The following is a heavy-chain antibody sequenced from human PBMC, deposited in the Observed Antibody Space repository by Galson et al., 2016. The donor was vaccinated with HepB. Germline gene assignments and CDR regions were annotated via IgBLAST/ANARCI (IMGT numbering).Heavy chain of an antibody. Sequence: SLRLSCAASGFTFSIHDMHWVRQAPGKGLEWVSAIETAGDTYYADSVKGRFTISRENAKNSLYLQMNSLRAGDTAVYYCARGKSLLTMPWNYGLDVWGKGTRSASPQ. CDR1: GFTFSIHD. D-gene: IGHD4/OR15-4a*01. V-gene: IGHV3-13*01. CDR2: IETAGDT. CDR3: ARGKSLLTMPWNYGLDV. J-gene: IGHJ6*04.